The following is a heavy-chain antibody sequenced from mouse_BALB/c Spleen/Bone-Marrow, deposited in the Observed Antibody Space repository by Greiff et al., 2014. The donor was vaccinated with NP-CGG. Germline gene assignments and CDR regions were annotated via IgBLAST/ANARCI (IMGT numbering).Heavy chain of an antibody. Sequence: EVQRVESGGALVKPGGSLKLSCAASGFTFSSYGMSWVRQTPDKRLEWVATISSGDGYTYYPDSVKGRFTISRDNAKNTLYLQMSSLTSEDSAMYDCARQRGGGYYGFFAYWGQGTLVTVSA. CDR1: GFTFSSYG. V-gene: IGHV5-6*01. D-gene: IGHD1-1*01. CDR3: ARQRGGGYYGFFAY. J-gene: IGHJ3*01. CDR2: ISSGDGYT.